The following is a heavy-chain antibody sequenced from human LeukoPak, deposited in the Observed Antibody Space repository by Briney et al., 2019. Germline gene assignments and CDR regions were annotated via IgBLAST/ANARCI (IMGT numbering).Heavy chain of an antibody. Sequence: PGVTLRLSCAASGVTISSYAMHWVRQVPGKGLEYVSAISSNGGSTYYANSVKGRFTISRDNSKNTLYLQMGSLRAEDMAGYYCARGGYSYGSTFDYWGQGTLVTVSS. J-gene: IGHJ4*02. CDR2: ISSNGGST. D-gene: IGHD5-18*01. CDR3: ARGGYSYGSTFDY. V-gene: IGHV3-64*01. CDR1: GVTISSYA.